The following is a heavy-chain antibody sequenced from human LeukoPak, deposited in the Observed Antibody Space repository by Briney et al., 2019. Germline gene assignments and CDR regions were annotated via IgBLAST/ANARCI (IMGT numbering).Heavy chain of an antibody. CDR3: AREGSGLDY. CDR1: GFTFSSYA. Sequence: PGGSLRLSCAASGFTFSSYAMSWVRQAPGKGLEWVANIKEDGSVKHSVDSVKGRFTISRDNAKNSLSLQMNSLRAEDTGVYYCAREGSGLDYWGQGILVTVSS. V-gene: IGHV3-7*01. J-gene: IGHJ4*02. CDR2: IKEDGSVK. D-gene: IGHD3-3*01.